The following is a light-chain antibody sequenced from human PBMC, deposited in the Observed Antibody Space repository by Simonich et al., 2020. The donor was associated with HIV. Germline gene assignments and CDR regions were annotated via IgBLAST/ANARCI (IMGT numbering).Light chain of an antibody. V-gene: IGKV4-1*01. CDR2: WAS. J-gene: IGKJ1*01. CDR1: QSILSSSNNKNE. CDR3: KQYYSTPQT. Sequence: DIVMTQSPDSPALSLGERATINCKSSQSILSSSNNKNELAWYQQKPGQPPNLLIDWASTRESGVPDLFSGSGSGTDFPPTSNSLQTEDVAIYYCKQYYSTPQTFGQGTQVEI.